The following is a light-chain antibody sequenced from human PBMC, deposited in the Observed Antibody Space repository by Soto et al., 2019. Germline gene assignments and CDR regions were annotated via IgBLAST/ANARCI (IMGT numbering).Light chain of an antibody. Sequence: DIHLTQSPSSLSASVGDRVIISCRASQDISSFLNWYLQKPGKAPKLLIYEASRLQSGVPSRFSGTGSGTDFTLTITSLQPDDFATYYCQQNYTFPWTFGRGTKVEIK. CDR1: QDISSF. V-gene: IGKV1-39*01. J-gene: IGKJ1*01. CDR3: QQNYTFPWT. CDR2: EAS.